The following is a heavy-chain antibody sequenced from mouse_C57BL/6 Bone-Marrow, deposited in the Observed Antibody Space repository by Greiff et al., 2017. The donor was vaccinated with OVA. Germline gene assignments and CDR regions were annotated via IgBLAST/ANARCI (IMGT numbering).Heavy chain of an antibody. CDR1: GYTFTSYG. J-gene: IGHJ2*01. CDR2: IYPRSGNT. D-gene: IGHD1-1*01. CDR3: ARPFYGSSLDY. V-gene: IGHV1-81*01. Sequence: QVHVKQSGAELVRPGASVKLSCKASGYTFTSYGISWVKQRTGQGLEWIGEIYPRSGNTYYNEKFKGKATMTADKSSSTAYMELRSLTSEDSAVYVCARPFYGSSLDYWGQGTTLTVSS.